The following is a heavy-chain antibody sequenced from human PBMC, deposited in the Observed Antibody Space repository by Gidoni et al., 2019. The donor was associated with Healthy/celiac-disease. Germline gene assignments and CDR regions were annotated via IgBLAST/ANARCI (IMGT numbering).Heavy chain of an antibody. V-gene: IGHV3-30-3*01. CDR2: ISYDGSNK. D-gene: IGHD5-12*01. J-gene: IGHJ4*02. Sequence: QVQLVESGGGVVQPGRSLRLSCAASGFTFSSYAMHWVRQAPGKGLEWVAVISYDGSNKYYADSVKGRFTISRDNSKNTLYLQMNSLRAEDTAVYYCARENLRDGYNLDFDYWGQGTLVTVSS. CDR3: ARENLRDGYNLDFDY. CDR1: GFTFSSYA.